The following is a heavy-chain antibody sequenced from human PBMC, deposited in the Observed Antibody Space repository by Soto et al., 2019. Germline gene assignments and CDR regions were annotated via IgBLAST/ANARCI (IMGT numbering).Heavy chain of an antibody. Sequence: PSETLSLTCTVSGDSISSGDYYWSWIRQPPGKGLEWIGHIYYRGNTYYNPSLQSRINILVDTSKNQFSLKLSSVTAADTAVYFCATACSGGDCYFAYWGQGTLVTVSS. CDR3: ATACSGGDCYFAY. J-gene: IGHJ4*02. CDR2: IYYRGNT. D-gene: IGHD2-21*02. CDR1: GDSISSGDYY. V-gene: IGHV4-30-4*01.